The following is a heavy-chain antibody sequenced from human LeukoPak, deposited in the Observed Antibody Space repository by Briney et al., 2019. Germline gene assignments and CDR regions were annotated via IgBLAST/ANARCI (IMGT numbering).Heavy chain of an antibody. CDR1: GGSISSSSYY. Sequence: SETLSLTCTVSGGSISSSSYYWGWIRQPPGKGLEWIGSIYYSGSTYYNPSLKSRVTISVDTSKNQFSLKLSSVTAADTAVYYCDPGVRGVKNWFDPWGQGTLVTVSS. D-gene: IGHD3-10*01. J-gene: IGHJ5*02. CDR2: IYYSGST. V-gene: IGHV4-39*01. CDR3: DPGVRGVKNWFDP.